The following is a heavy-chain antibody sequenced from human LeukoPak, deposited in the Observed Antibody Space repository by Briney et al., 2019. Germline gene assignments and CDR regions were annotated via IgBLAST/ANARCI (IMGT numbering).Heavy chain of an antibody. Sequence: SETLSLTCTVSGGSISSYYWSWIRQPPGKGLEWIGYIYYSGSANYNPFLKSRVTISVDTSKNQFSLKLSSVTAADTAVYYCARVGYSYGQFDYWGQGTLVTVSS. D-gene: IGHD5-18*01. CDR1: GGSISSYY. J-gene: IGHJ4*02. V-gene: IGHV4-59*01. CDR2: IYYSGSA. CDR3: ARVGYSYGQFDY.